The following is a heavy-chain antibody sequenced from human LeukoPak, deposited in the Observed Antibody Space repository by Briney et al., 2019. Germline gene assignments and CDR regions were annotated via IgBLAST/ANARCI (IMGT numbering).Heavy chain of an antibody. Sequence: ASVKVSCKASGYTFTAHYVHWVRQVPGQGLEWMGWINANSGDTKYADRFQGRVTMTRDTSISTAYMELSRLTFDDTAVYYCAGAYLHCSSTSCPSYYYYGMDVWGQGTTVTVSS. CDR3: AGAYLHCSSTSCPSYYYYGMDV. CDR1: GYTFTAHY. J-gene: IGHJ6*02. CDR2: INANSGDT. D-gene: IGHD2-2*01. V-gene: IGHV1-2*02.